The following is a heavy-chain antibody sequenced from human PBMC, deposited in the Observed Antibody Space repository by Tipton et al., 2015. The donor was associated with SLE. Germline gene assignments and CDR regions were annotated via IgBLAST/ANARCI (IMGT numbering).Heavy chain of an antibody. CDR3: ASALPGYSKNY. Sequence: SLRLSCAASGFTFSDYYMSWIRQAPGKGLEWVSYISSSSSYTNYADSVKGRFTISRDNAKNSLYLQMNSLRAEDTAVYYCASALPGYSKNYWGQGTLVTVSS. CDR1: GFTFSDYY. D-gene: IGHD4-11*01. J-gene: IGHJ4*02. V-gene: IGHV3-11*03. CDR2: ISSSSSYT.